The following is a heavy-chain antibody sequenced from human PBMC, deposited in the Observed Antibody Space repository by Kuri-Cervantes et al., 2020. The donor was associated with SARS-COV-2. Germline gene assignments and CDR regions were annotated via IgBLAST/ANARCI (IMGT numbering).Heavy chain of an antibody. CDR3: ARLGPSRADY. J-gene: IGHJ4*02. V-gene: IGHV3-11*03. D-gene: IGHD6-13*01. Sequence: GGSLRLSCAASGFSFSDYDMSWIRKALGKGLEWVSFISITGSSTNYAASVKGRYTISRDNAKNTLYLQINSLRAEDTAVYYCARLGPSRADYWGQGTLVTVSS. CDR2: ISITGSST. CDR1: GFSFSDYD.